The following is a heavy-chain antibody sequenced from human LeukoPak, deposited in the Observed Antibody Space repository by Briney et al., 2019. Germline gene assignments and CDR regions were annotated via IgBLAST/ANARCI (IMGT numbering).Heavy chain of an antibody. CDR3: ARGYGYFDWYFDC. D-gene: IGHD3-9*01. J-gene: IGHJ4*02. Sequence: ASVTVSCKASGYTFTTYAMHWVRQAPGQRLEWMGWINAGNGNTIYSQKFQGRVTITRDTSASTAYMELSSLRSEDTAVYYCARGYGYFDWYFDCWGQGTLVTVSS. CDR2: INAGNGNT. V-gene: IGHV1-3*01. CDR1: GYTFTTYA.